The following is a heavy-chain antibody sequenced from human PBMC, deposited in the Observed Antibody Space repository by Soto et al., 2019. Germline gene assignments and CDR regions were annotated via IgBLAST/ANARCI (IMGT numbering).Heavy chain of an antibody. V-gene: IGHV1-8*01. D-gene: IGHD1-1*01. J-gene: IGHJ6*02. CDR3: ARERNRDGMDV. Sequence: QVQLVQSGAEVKKPGASVKVSCKASGYTFTSYDINWVRQATGQGLEWMGGMKPNSGNTAYAQNFNGQATMTRNTSISTAYMELSSLRYEGTAVYYCARERNRDGMDVWGQGTTVTVSS. CDR2: MKPNSGNT. CDR1: GYTFTSYD.